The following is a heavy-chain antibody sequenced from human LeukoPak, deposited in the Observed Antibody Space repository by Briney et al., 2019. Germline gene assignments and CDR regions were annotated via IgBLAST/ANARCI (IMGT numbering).Heavy chain of an antibody. V-gene: IGHV3-9*01. CDR1: GFTFDDYA. Sequence: GGSLRLSCAASGFTFDDYAMHWVRQAPGKGLEWVSGISWNSGSIGYADPVKGRFTISRDNAKNSLYLQMNSLRAEDTALYYCAKAARWGDFDYWGQGTLVTVSS. CDR2: ISWNSGSI. J-gene: IGHJ4*02. CDR3: AKAARWGDFDY. D-gene: IGHD3-16*01.